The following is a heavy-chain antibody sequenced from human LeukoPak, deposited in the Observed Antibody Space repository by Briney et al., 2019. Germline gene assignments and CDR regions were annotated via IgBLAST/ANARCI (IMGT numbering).Heavy chain of an antibody. V-gene: IGHV3-23*01. CDR2: ISGSGGST. CDR3: AKEGSSGWYERDWLDP. Sequence: SGGSLRLSCAASGFAFNNYAMNWVRQAPGKGLEWVSAISGSGGSTYYADSVKGRFTISRDNSENTLHLQMDSLRPEDTAIYYCAKEGSSGWYERDWLDPRGQGTLVTVSS. J-gene: IGHJ5*02. CDR1: GFAFNNYA. D-gene: IGHD6-19*01.